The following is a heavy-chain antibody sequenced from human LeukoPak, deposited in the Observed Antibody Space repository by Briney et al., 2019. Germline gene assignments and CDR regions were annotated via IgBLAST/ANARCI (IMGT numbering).Heavy chain of an antibody. CDR2: IYPTGNT. D-gene: IGHD6-13*01. Sequence: PSQTLSLTCVVSGGSIRSGNYYWSWIRQPPGKGLEWIGYIYPTGNTYYNPSLKSRVTISVDTSNNQFSLELSSVTAADTAVYYCARVAAAADTVSGMDVWGQGTTVTVSS. CDR3: ARVAAAADTVSGMDV. J-gene: IGHJ6*02. CDR1: GGSIRSGNYY. V-gene: IGHV4-30-2*01.